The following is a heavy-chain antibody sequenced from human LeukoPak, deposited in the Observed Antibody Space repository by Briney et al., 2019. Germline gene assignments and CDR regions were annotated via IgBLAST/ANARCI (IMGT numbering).Heavy chain of an antibody. D-gene: IGHD3-22*01. CDR1: GFTFSSYG. V-gene: IGHV3-30*03. J-gene: IGHJ4*02. CDR3: ARVQDYYDSYFDY. CDR2: ISYDGSNK. Sequence: PGGSLRLSCAASGFTFSSYGMHWVRQAPGKGLEWVAVISYDGSNKYYADSVKGRFTISRDNSKNTLYLQMNSLRAEDTAVYYCARVQDYYDSYFDYWGQGTLVTVSS.